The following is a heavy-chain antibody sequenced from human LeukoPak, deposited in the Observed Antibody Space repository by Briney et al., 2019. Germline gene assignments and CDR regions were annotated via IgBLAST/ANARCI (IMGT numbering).Heavy chain of an antibody. D-gene: IGHD3-22*01. CDR2: ISAYNGNT. J-gene: IGHJ4*02. CDR1: GYPFSSYG. CDR3: ASVDSSGYYSDY. V-gene: IGHV1-18*01. Sequence: GASVKVSCKTSGYPFSSYGVTWVRQAPGQGLEWMGWISAYNGNTNYAQKLQGRVTMTTDTSTSTAYMELRSLRSDDTAVYYCASVDSSGYYSDYWGQGTLVTVSS.